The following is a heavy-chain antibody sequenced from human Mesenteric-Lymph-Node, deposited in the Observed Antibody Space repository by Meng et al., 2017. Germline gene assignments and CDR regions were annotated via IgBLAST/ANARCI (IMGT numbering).Heavy chain of an antibody. V-gene: IGHV1-24*01. CDR1: GYTLTDLP. CDR3: ARVGVVTAPY. D-gene: IGHD2-21*02. CDR2: FDPEDGET. J-gene: IGHJ4*02. Sequence: ASVKVSCKVSGYTLTDLPMHWVRQAPGEGLEWMGGFDPEDGETIYAQKFQGRVTMTRNTSISTAYMELSSLRSEDTAVYYCARVGVVTAPYWGQGTLVTVSS.